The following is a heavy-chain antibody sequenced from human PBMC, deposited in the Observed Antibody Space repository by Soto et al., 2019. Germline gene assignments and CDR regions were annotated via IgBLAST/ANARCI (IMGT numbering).Heavy chain of an antibody. CDR1: GFSLSTGGMG. D-gene: IGHD2-21*02. Sequence: QITLKESGPTLVKPTQTLTLTCTFSGFSLSTGGMGVGWIRQPPGKALEWLALIYWDADGRSRPSLMSRLTIAKDTSKNQVVLTRTNMDPVDTATYYCVHSRCGGDCLQSYSSHYYYGMDIWGQGTTVTVSS. CDR3: VHSRCGGDCLQSYSSHYYYGMDI. CDR2: IYWDADG. V-gene: IGHV2-5*02. J-gene: IGHJ6*02.